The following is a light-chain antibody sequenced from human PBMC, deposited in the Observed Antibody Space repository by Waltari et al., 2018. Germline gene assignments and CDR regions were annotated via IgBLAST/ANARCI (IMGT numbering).Light chain of an antibody. J-gene: IGKJ5*01. Sequence: EIVMTQSPATLSVSPGERATLSCRASQSVGSNLAWYQQKPGQAPRLLIYGASTRATGAPARFSGSGSGTEFTLTIRSLQSEDFAVYYCQQYNNWPITFGQGTRLEIK. CDR1: QSVGSN. V-gene: IGKV3-15*01. CDR3: QQYNNWPIT. CDR2: GAS.